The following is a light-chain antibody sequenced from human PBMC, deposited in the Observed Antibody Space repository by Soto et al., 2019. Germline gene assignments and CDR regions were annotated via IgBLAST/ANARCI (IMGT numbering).Light chain of an antibody. CDR1: QSISRW. CDR3: QQYNTFVWT. V-gene: IGKV1-5*03. J-gene: IGKJ1*01. CDR2: KAS. Sequence: DIQMTQSPSTLSASVGDRVTITCRASQSISRWLARYQQKPGQAPKVLIYKASTLESGVPSRFCGNGSGTEFTLTISSLQPDDFATYYCQQYNTFVWTFGQGTKVEIK.